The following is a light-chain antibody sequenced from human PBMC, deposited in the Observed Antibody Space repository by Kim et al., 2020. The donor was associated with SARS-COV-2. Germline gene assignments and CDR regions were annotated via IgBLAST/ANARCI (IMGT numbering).Light chain of an antibody. CDR1: SGSIVSNY. V-gene: IGLV6-57*01. CDR2: EDT. CDR3: QSYDSSTPGV. Sequence: PVNISCTRSSGSIVSNYVQWYQQRPGSPPPTVIYEDTQRPSGVPDRFSGSIDRSSNSASLTISGLRTDDEADYYCQSYDSSTPGVFGGGTKLTVL. J-gene: IGLJ3*02.